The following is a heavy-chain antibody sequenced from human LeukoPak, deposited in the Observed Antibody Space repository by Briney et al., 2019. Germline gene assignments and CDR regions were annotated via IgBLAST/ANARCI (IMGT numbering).Heavy chain of an antibody. CDR3: AREGRITMVRGPGRDAFDI. Sequence: SETLSLTCTVSGGSISSGGYYWSWISQHPGKGLEWIGYIYYSGSTYYNPSLKSRVTISVDASKNQFSLKLSSVTAADTAVYYCAREGRITMVRGPGRDAFDIWGQGTMVTVSS. CDR2: IYYSGST. J-gene: IGHJ3*02. D-gene: IGHD3-10*01. CDR1: GGSISSGGYY. V-gene: IGHV4-31*03.